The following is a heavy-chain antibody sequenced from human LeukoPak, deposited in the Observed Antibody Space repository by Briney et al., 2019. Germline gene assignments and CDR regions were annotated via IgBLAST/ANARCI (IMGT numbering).Heavy chain of an antibody. Sequence: SVKVSCKASGGTFSNYPINWVRQAPGQGLEWMGGIIPSFGSANYAQKFQGRVTITADESTSTAYMELSSMRSEDTAVYYCAGDPYYYGSGSHYFDYWGQGTLVTVSS. CDR2: IIPSFGSA. J-gene: IGHJ4*02. V-gene: IGHV1-69*01. CDR3: AGDPYYYGSGSHYFDY. D-gene: IGHD3-10*01. CDR1: GGTFSNYP.